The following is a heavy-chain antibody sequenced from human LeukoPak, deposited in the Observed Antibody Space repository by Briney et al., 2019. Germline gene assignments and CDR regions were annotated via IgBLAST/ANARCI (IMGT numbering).Heavy chain of an antibody. V-gene: IGHV3-23*01. D-gene: IGHD1-26*01. CDR3: ARHRTWELLHYFDY. Sequence: GGSLRLSCAASGFTFSSYAMSWVRQAPGKGLEWVSAISGSGGSTYYADSVKGRFTISRDNSKNTLYLQMNSLRAEDTAVYYCARHRTWELLHYFDYWGQGTLVTVSS. CDR2: ISGSGGST. CDR1: GFTFSSYA. J-gene: IGHJ4*02.